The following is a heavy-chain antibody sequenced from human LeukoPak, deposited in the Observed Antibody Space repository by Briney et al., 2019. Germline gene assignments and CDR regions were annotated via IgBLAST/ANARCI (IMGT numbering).Heavy chain of an antibody. CDR1: GYYFTNYW. V-gene: IGHV5-51*01. CDR2: IFPGDSDT. Sequence: GESLKISCKGSGYYFTNYWIAWVRRMPGKGLEWMGIIFPGDSDTRYSPSFQGQVTISADKSMNTAYLQWSNLKASDTAIYYCARQGAGGWYITPFDAWGQGTLVTVSS. CDR3: ARQGAGGWYITPFDA. J-gene: IGHJ4*02. D-gene: IGHD6-19*01.